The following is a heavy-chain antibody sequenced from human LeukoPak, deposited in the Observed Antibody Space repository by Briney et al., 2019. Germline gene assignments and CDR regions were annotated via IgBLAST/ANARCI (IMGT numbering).Heavy chain of an antibody. Sequence: SETLSLTCTVSGGSISSYYWSWIRQPPGKGLEWIGYIYYSGSTNYNPSLKSRVTISVDTSKNQFSLKLNSVTAADTAVYYCAREVRNYDILTGFDPWGQGTLVTVSS. J-gene: IGHJ5*02. V-gene: IGHV4-59*01. CDR2: IYYSGST. CDR3: AREVRNYDILTGFDP. D-gene: IGHD3-9*01. CDR1: GGSISSYY.